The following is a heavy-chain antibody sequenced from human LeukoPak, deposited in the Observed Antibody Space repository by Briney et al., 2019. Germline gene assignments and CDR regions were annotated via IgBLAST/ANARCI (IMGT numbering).Heavy chain of an antibody. V-gene: IGHV3-23*01. CDR2: VSSSGVA. Sequence: PGGSLRLSCAASGFTFDNYAMRWVRQAPVKGLEWVSAVSSSGVAYYAASVKGRFTISRDNSENKLYLQMDSLRVEDTAVYYCAKDVATFTCSGPLGSWGQGTLVAVSS. J-gene: IGHJ5*02. CDR3: AKDVATFTCSGPLGS. D-gene: IGHD6-19*01. CDR1: GFTFDNYA.